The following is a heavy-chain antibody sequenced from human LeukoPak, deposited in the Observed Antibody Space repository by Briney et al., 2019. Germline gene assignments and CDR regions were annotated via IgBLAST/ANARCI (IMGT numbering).Heavy chain of an antibody. D-gene: IGHD2-2*01. J-gene: IGHJ4*02. CDR1: GYSISSGYY. CDR3: ARGITRTYFDY. CDR2: IYYSGST. V-gene: IGHV4-61*05. Sequence: SETLSLTCTVSGYSISSGYYWGWIRQPPGKGLEWIGYIYYSGSTNYNPSLKSRVTISVDKSKNQFSLKLSSVTDADTAVYYCARGITRTYFDYWGQGTLVTVSS.